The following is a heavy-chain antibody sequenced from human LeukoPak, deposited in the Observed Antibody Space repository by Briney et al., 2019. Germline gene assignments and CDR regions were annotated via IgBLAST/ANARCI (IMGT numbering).Heavy chain of an antibody. V-gene: IGHV1-69*01. CDR3: ARDAHYGSGSSFDF. D-gene: IGHD3-10*01. CDR1: GGTFSNYA. CDR2: IIPIFGTA. J-gene: IGHJ4*02. Sequence: SVKVSCKASGGTFSNYAVSWVRQAPGQGLEWMGEIIPIFGTANYAQKFQGRVTITADESTSTAYLDLSSLRSEDTAVYYCARDAHYGSGSSFDFWGQGTLVSVSS.